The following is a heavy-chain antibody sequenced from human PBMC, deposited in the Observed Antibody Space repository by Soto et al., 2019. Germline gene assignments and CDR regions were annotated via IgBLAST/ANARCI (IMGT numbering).Heavy chain of an antibody. V-gene: IGHV3-73*02. CDR3: ARYSGH. CDR2: IRRKANNYAT. CDR1: GFTFSGSA. J-gene: IGHJ4*02. D-gene: IGHD1-26*01. Sequence: EVQLVESGGGLVQPGGSLKLSCAASGFTFSGSAVHWVRQASGKGLEWVGRIRRKANNYATAYGASVKGRFTISRDDSKTTAYLQMNSLETEDTAVYYCARYSGHCGQGTLVTVSS.